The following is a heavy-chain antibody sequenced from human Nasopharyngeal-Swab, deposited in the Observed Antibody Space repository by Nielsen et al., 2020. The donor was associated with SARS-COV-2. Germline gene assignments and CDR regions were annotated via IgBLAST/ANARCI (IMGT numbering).Heavy chain of an antibody. D-gene: IGHD3-10*01. V-gene: IGHV1-46*01. J-gene: IGHJ6*02. CDR3: ARGAYYGSGSYFHYYYGMDV. CDR2: IIPSGGST. Sequence: WVRQAPGQGLEWMGIIIPSGGSTSYAQKFQGRVTMTRDTSTSTVYMELSSLRSEDTAVYYCARGAYYGSGSYFHYYYGMDVWGQGTTVTVSS.